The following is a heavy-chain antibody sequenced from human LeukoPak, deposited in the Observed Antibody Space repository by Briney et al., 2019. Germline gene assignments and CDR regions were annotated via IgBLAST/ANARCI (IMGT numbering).Heavy chain of an antibody. J-gene: IGHJ4*02. CDR3: AKDISDNGYSGSYDY. D-gene: IGHD1-26*01. Sequence: GGSLRLSCAASGFTFSSYAMNWLRQAPGKGLEWVSTITSGGGSTYSADFVKGRFTISRDNSKNTLYLQMNSLRAEDTAVYYCAKDISDNGYSGSYDYWGQGTLVTVSS. V-gene: IGHV3-23*01. CDR1: GFTFSSYA. CDR2: ITSGGGST.